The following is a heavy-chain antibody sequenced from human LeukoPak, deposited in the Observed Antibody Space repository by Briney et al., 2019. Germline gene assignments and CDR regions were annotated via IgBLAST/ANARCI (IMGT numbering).Heavy chain of an antibody. J-gene: IGHJ4*02. V-gene: IGHV3-53*01. D-gene: IGHD6-19*01. CDR1: GFTVSRNN. CDR3: ASGGHGGGWSNFEY. CDR2: IYSGDST. Sequence: GGSLRLSCAASGFTVSRNNMIWVRQPPGKGLEWVSVIYSGDSTYYAESVQGRFTISRDRTKNTVYLQMNSLRAEDTAVYYCASGGHGGGWSNFEYWGQGTLVTVSS.